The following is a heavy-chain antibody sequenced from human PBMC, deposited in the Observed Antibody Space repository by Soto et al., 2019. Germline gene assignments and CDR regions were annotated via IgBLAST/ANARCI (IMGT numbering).Heavy chain of an antibody. J-gene: IGHJ5*02. CDR1: GSTSSPYA. V-gene: IGHV3-23*01. CDR3: AKGVSTVRYFAWLLSWFDP. D-gene: IGHD3-9*01. CDR2: ISGSGGST. Sequence: SCAASGSTSSPYAMNGGRPYHGPGLKWVSAISGSGGSTYNADSVKGRFTISRDNSKNTLYLQMNSLRAEDTAVYYCAKGVSTVRYFAWLLSWFDPWGQGTLVTV.